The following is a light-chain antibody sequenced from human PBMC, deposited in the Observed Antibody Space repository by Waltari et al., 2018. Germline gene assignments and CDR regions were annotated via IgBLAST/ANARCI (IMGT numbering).Light chain of an antibody. V-gene: IGLV2-14*01. CDR3: SSYTTSSAPGV. Sequence: QSALTQPASVSGSPGQSITISCSGTDSDVGAYDFVSWYQQHPGKAPHLIIYEVSNRTSGISTRLAASKAGNTASLTISGLQAEDEADYYCSSYTTSSAPGVFGTGTRVTVL. CDR2: EVS. J-gene: IGLJ1*01. CDR1: DSDVGAYDF.